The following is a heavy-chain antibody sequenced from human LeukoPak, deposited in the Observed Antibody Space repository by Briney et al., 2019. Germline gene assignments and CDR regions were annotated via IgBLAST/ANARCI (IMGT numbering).Heavy chain of an antibody. CDR3: AKDLGYCGGDCSILYYFDY. CDR1: GVTFSSYA. Sequence: PGGSLRLSCAASGVTFSSYAMSWGRQAPGKGLEWVSAISGSDGSTYYADSVKGRFTISRDNSKNTLYLQMNSLRAEDTAVYYCAKDLGYCGGDCSILYYFDYWGQGTLVTVSS. V-gene: IGHV3-23*01. D-gene: IGHD2-21*02. J-gene: IGHJ4*02. CDR2: ISGSDGST.